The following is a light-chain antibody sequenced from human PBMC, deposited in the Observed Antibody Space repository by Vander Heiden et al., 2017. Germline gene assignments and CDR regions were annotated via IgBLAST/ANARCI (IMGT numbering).Light chain of an antibody. J-gene: IGKJ1*01. Sequence: DIQMTQSPSSLSASVGDRVTITCRASQSISSYLNWYQQKPGKAPKLLIYAASSLQSGVPSRFSGSGSGTDFTLTISILQPEDFATYYCQQSHSTPRSFGQGTKVEIK. CDR3: QQSHSTPRS. V-gene: IGKV1-39*01. CDR1: QSISSY. CDR2: AAS.